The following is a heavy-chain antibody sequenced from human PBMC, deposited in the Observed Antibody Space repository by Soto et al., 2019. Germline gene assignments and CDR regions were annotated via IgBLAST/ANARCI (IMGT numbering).Heavy chain of an antibody. D-gene: IGHD2-21*01. J-gene: IGHJ3*02. CDR3: ARLAYCGGDCYSHDGLDT. CDR2: IYPGDSNR. CDR1: GYTFTNYW. Sequence: GESLKISCKGSGYTFTNYWIAWVRQMPGKGLEWMGIIYPGDSNRKYSPSFQGQVTMSVDKSIITAYLHWSSLKASDTAIYYCARLAYCGGDCYSHDGLDTWGQGTKVTVSS. V-gene: IGHV5-51*01.